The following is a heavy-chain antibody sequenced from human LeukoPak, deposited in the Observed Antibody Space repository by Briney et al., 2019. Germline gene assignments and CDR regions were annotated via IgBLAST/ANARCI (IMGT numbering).Heavy chain of an antibody. V-gene: IGHV4-34*01. D-gene: IGHD2-21*02. CDR2: INHSGST. CDR3: ARGAPGVVTAMSWFDP. CDR1: GGSFSGYY. Sequence: SETLSLTCAVYGGSFSGYYWSWIRQPPGKGLEWIGEINHSGSTNYNPSLKSRVTISVDTSKNQFSLKLSSVTAADTAVYYCARGAPGVVTAMSWFDPWGQGTLVTVSS. J-gene: IGHJ5*02.